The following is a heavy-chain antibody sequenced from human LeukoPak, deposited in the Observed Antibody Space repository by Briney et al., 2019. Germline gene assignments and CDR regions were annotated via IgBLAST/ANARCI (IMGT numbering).Heavy chain of an antibody. D-gene: IGHD6-13*01. V-gene: IGHV4-34*01. J-gene: IGHJ3*02. CDR2: INHSGST. CDR1: GGSFSGYY. CDR3: AKAPGIAAAGTAFDI. Sequence: SETLSLTCAVYGGSFSGYYWSWIRQPPGKGLEWIGEINHSGSTNYNPSLKSRATISVDTSKNQFSLKLSSVTAADTAVYYCAKAPGIAAAGTAFDIWGQGTMVTVSS.